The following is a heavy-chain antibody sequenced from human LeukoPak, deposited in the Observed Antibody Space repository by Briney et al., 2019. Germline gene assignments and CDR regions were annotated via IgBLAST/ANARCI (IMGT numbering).Heavy chain of an antibody. CDR2: ISSSSSYI. CDR1: GFTFSSYW. D-gene: IGHD2-2*01. J-gene: IGHJ4*02. Sequence: GGSLRLSCAASGFTFSSYWMSWVRQAPGKGLEWVSSISSSSSYIYYADSVKGRFTISRDNAKNSLYLQMNSLRAEDTAVYYCARASGIVVVPAAGDFDYWGQGTLVTVSS. CDR3: ARASGIVVVPAAGDFDY. V-gene: IGHV3-21*01.